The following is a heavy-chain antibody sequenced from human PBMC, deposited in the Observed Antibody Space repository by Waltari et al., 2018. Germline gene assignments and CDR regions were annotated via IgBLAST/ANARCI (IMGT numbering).Heavy chain of an antibody. Sequence: EVRLLESGGGLVQPGGSLRLSCAASGFTFSSYAMSWVRQAPGKGLEGVSAISGSCGSTDDADAVKGRFTISRDNSKNTLYLQMNSLRAEDTAVYYCAKLYYDSSGYVCYWYFDLWGRGTLVTVSS. J-gene: IGHJ2*01. CDR2: ISGSCGST. V-gene: IGHV3-23*01. CDR1: GFTFSSYA. D-gene: IGHD3-22*01. CDR3: AKLYYDSSGYVCYWYFDL.